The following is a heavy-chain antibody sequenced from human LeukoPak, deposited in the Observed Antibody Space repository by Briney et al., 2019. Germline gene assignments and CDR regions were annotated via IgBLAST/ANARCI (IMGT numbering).Heavy chain of an antibody. Sequence: SETLSLTCAFSGYSISSGYYWGWIRQPPGKGLEWIGSIYHSGSTYYNPSLKSRVTISVDTSKNQFSLKLSSVTAADTAVYYCARGSADDFWSGYSPNWLDPWGQGTLVTVSS. CDR2: IYHSGST. J-gene: IGHJ5*02. CDR3: ARGSADDFWSGYSPNWLDP. V-gene: IGHV4-38-2*01. D-gene: IGHD3-3*01. CDR1: GYSISSGYY.